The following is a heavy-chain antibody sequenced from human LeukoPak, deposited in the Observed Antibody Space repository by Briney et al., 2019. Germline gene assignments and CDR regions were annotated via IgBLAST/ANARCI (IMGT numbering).Heavy chain of an antibody. D-gene: IGHD6-19*01. V-gene: IGHV1-46*01. CDR3: ARARGVIAVAIVTRPNWFDP. CDR2: INPSGGST. J-gene: IGHJ5*02. Sequence: ASVKVSCKAPGYTFTSYYMHWVRQAPGQGLEWMGIINPSGGSTSYAQKFQGRVTMTRDTSTSTVYMELSSLRSEDTAVYYCARARGVIAVAIVTRPNWFDPWGQGTLVTVSS. CDR1: GYTFTSYY.